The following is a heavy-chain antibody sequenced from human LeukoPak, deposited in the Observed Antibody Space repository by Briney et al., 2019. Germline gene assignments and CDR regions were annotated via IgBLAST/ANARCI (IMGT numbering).Heavy chain of an antibody. V-gene: IGHV1-18*01. J-gene: IGHJ6*02. CDR1: GYTFTSYG. CDR2: ISAYNGNT. Sequence: GASVKVSCKAPGYTFTSYGIIWVRQAPGQGLEWMGWISAYNGNTNYAQKLQGRVTMTTDTSTSTAYMELRSLRSDDTAVYYCARAPSIAVAGPYYYGMDVWGQGTTVTVSS. D-gene: IGHD6-19*01. CDR3: ARAPSIAVAGPYYYGMDV.